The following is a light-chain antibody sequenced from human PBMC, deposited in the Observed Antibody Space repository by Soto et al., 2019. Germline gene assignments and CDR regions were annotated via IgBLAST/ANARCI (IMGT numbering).Light chain of an antibody. V-gene: IGKV3-20*01. CDR1: QSVSSTY. Sequence: EIVLTQSPGTLSLSPGESATLSCRASQSVSSTYLAWYQQKPGQAPRLLIYGASSRATGIPDRFSGSGSGTDFPLTISRLEPEDFAVYYCQQFGGSMWPFGQGTKVEIK. CDR3: QQFGGSMWP. J-gene: IGKJ1*01. CDR2: GAS.